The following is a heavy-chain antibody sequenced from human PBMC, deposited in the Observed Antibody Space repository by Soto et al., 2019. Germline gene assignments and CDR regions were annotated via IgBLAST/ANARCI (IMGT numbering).Heavy chain of an antibody. CDR3: ARPWGQLSTYYYGMDT. Sequence: QVHLVESGGGVVQPGRSLTLSCAASGFTFRNYAMHWVRQAPGKGLEWVATISYDGDNKYYTDSVKGPFTISRDHSKNTLYLQMNSLRPEDTAVYYCARPWGQLSTYYYGMDTWGQGTTVTVSS. D-gene: IGHD3-16*01. CDR2: ISYDGDNK. CDR1: GFTFRNYA. J-gene: IGHJ6*02. V-gene: IGHV3-30-3*01.